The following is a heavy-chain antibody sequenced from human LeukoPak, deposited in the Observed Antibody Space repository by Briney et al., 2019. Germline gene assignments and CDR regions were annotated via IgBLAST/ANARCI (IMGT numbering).Heavy chain of an antibody. J-gene: IGHJ4*02. CDR1: GGSSSGCY. V-gene: IGHV4-34*01. CDR3: ARHRGYDILTGYSYFDY. CDR2: INHSGST. D-gene: IGHD3-9*01. Sequence: SETLSLTCAVYGGSSSGCYWSWIRQPPGKGLEWIGEINHSGSTNYNPSLKSRVTISVDTSKNQFSLKLSSVTAADTAVYYCARHRGYDILTGYSYFDYWGQGTLVTVSS.